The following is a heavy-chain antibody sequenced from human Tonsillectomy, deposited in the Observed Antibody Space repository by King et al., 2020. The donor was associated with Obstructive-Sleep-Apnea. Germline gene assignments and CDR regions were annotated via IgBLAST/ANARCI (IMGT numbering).Heavy chain of an antibody. CDR1: GFTFSSYG. V-gene: IGHV3-33*06. CDR3: AKAGDIGLYYDFKSGYYREWFDS. D-gene: IGHD3-3*01. CDR2: SGCDGNKK. J-gene: IGHJ5*01. Sequence: VQLVESGGGVVQPGRSLRLSCAASGFTFSSYGMHWVRLAPGKGLEWVARSGCDGNKKYYSDSVNGRFTISRDNSKNTVYLQMNRLRAEDTAGYYCAKAGDIGLYYDFKSGYYREWFDSWGQGTLVTVST.